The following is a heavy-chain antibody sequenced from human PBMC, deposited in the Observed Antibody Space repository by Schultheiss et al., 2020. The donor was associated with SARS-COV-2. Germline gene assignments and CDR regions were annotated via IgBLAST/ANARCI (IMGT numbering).Heavy chain of an antibody. D-gene: IGHD2-2*01. V-gene: IGHV1-2*06. Sequence: ASVKVSCKASGYTFTGYYMHWVRQAPGQGLEWMGRINPNSGGTNYAQKFQGRVTMTRDTSISTAYMELSRLRSDDTAVYYCAREEYQLQNWFDPWGQGTLVTVSS. CDR2: INPNSGGT. J-gene: IGHJ5*02. CDR1: GYTFTGYY. CDR3: AREEYQLQNWFDP.